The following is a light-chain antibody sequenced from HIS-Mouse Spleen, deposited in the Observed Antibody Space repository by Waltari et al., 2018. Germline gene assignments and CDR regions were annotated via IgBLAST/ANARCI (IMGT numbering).Light chain of an antibody. V-gene: IGLV2-23*01. CDR3: CSYAGSSTWV. CDR1: TRDVASYNI. Sequence: QSALPQPASVSGSPGQSITSSRTGTTRDVASYNIVSWYQQHPRKAPKLMIYEGSKRPSGVSNRFSGSKSGNTASLTISGLQAEDEADYYCCSYAGSSTWVFGGGTKLTVL. CDR2: EGS. J-gene: IGLJ3*02.